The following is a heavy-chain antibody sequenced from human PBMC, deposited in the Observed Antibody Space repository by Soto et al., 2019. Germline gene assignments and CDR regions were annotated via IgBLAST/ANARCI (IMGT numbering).Heavy chain of an antibody. V-gene: IGHV1-18*04. J-gene: IGHJ4*02. Sequence: QVHLVQSGAVVENPGASVKVSCKASGYTFTNFGITWVRQAPGQGLEWLGWITPYNGNANYPQKHQAILTITTDTSTNTAYLELSSLRSDDTAVYFCARARMFSGAHHDYWGQGTRVTVSS. D-gene: IGHD1-26*01. CDR3: ARARMFSGAHHDY. CDR2: ITPYNGNA. CDR1: GYTFTNFG.